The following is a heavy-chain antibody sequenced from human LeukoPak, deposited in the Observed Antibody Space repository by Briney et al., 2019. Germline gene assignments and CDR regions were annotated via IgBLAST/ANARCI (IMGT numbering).Heavy chain of an antibody. Sequence: ASVKVSCKASGYTFTGYYMHWVRQAPGQGLEWMGWINPNSGGTNYAQKFQGRVTMTRDTSISTAYMELSRLGSDDTAVYYCARARGSGYYYDSSGYYLHAFDIWGQGTMVTVSS. CDR2: INPNSGGT. V-gene: IGHV1-2*02. J-gene: IGHJ3*02. CDR1: GYTFTGYY. CDR3: ARARGSGYYYDSSGYYLHAFDI. D-gene: IGHD3-22*01.